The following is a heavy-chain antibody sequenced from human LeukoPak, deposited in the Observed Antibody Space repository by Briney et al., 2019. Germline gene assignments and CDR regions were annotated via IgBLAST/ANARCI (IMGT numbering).Heavy chain of an antibody. CDR1: GGFISSYY. CDR3: AKTVAGYWYFDL. V-gene: IGHV4-59*08. J-gene: IGHJ2*01. D-gene: IGHD6-19*01. Sequence: SETLSLTCTVSGGFISSYYWSWIRQPPGKGLEWIGYIYYSGSTNYNPSLKSRVTISVDTSKNQFSLKLSSVTAADTAVYYCAKTVAGYWYFDLWGRGTLVTVSS. CDR2: IYYSGST.